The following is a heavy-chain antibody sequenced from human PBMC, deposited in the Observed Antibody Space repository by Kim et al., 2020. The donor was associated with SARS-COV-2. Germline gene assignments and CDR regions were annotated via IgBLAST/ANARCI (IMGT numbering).Heavy chain of an antibody. CDR2: IYHSGST. CDR3: ARGLLHFGVVIDFDY. D-gene: IGHD3-3*01. V-gene: IGHV4-30-2*01. CDR1: GGSISSGGYS. Sequence: SETLSLTCAVSGGSISSGGYSWSWIRQPPGKGLEWIGYIYHSGSTYYNPSLKSRVTISVDRSKNQFSLKLSSVTAADTAVYYCARGLLHFGVVIDFDYWGQGTLVTVSS. J-gene: IGHJ4*02.